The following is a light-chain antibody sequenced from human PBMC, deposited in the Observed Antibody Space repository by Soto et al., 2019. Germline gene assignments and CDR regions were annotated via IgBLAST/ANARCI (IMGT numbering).Light chain of an antibody. CDR1: QIISSW. Sequence: DIQMTQSPSTLSASVGDRVTITCRASQIISSWLAWYQQKPVKAPKLLIYKASSLESGVPSRFSGSGSGTEFTRTISSLQPDDFATYYGQQYNSYPYTCGQGTKLEIK. CDR2: KAS. CDR3: QQYNSYPYT. V-gene: IGKV1-5*03. J-gene: IGKJ2*01.